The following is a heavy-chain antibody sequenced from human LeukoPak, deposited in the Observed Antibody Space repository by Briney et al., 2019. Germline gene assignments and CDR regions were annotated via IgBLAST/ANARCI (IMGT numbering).Heavy chain of an antibody. V-gene: IGHV3-7*01. J-gene: IGHJ3*02. CDR3: ARGWEPHAFDI. CDR2: IKQDGSEK. Sequence: PGGSLRLSCAASGSTFSSYWMSWVRQAPGKGLEWVANIKQDGSEKYYVDSVKGRFTISRDNAKNSLYLQMNSLRAEDTAVYYCARGWEPHAFDIWGQGTMVTVSS. CDR1: GSTFSSYW. D-gene: IGHD1-26*01.